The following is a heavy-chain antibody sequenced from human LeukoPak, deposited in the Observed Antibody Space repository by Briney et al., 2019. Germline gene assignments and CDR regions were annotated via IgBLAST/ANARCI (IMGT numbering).Heavy chain of an antibody. CDR2: IYYSGRT. V-gene: IGHV4-59*01. CDR3: ARDQDGRFDP. J-gene: IGHJ5*02. Sequence: SETLSLTCTVSRGPISGYYWSWIRQPPGKGLEWVGHIYYSGRTSYNPSLRSRVTISVDTSNNQFSLKVNSVTAADMAVYYCARDQDGRFDPWGQGTLVTVSS. CDR1: RGPISGYY.